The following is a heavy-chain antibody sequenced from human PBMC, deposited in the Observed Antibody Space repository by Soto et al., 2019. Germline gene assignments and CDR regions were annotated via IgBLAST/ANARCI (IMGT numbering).Heavy chain of an antibody. CDR2: IYPGDSDT. J-gene: IGHJ4*02. Sequence: VESLKISCKVSGYMFTTYWIYWVRQVPGKGLEWMGIIYPGDSDTRYNPSFQGQVTISADQSTSTAYLQWSSLKASDSAIYFCARRGYSYGYDYWGQGTLVTVSS. CDR3: ARRGYSYGYDY. D-gene: IGHD5-18*01. CDR1: GYMFTTYW. V-gene: IGHV5-51*01.